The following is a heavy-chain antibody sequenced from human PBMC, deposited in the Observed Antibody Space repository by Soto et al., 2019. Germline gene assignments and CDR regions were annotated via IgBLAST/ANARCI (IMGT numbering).Heavy chain of an antibody. Sequence: SETLSLTCTVSCGSISGSDYYWAWLRQPPGKGLEWLGTIYRTGTAYYNPSLKSRVTLSVDTSKNQFFLNLNSVSAADTAIYFCADMRGQWLPRDWGQGTLVTVS. D-gene: IGHD6-19*01. CDR1: CGSISGSDYY. J-gene: IGHJ4*02. CDR3: ADMRGQWLPRD. V-gene: IGHV4-39*01. CDR2: IYRTGTA.